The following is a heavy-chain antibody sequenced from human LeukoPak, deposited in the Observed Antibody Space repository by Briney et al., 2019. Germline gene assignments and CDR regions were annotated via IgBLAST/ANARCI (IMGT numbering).Heavy chain of an antibody. CDR3: AKDQQLVLDY. J-gene: IGHJ4*02. D-gene: IGHD6-13*01. V-gene: IGHV3-11*01. Sequence: GGSLRLSCAASGFTFSDYYMSWIRQAPGKGLEWVSYISSSGSTIYYADSVKGRFTISRDNSKNTLYLQMNSLRAEDTAVYYWAKDQQLVLDYWGQGTLVTVSS. CDR2: ISSSGSTI. CDR1: GFTFSDYY.